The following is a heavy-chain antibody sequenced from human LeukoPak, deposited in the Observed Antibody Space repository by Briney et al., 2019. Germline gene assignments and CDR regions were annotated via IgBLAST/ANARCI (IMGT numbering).Heavy chain of an antibody. J-gene: IGHJ4*02. D-gene: IGHD3-16*01. CDR1: GDSITDDY. CDR3: ARDLGGLTGSDY. V-gene: IGHV4-4*07. CDR2: IHSGGTT. Sequence: SETLSLICTVSGDSITDDYYTWIRQPAGKGLEWIGRIHSGGTTNYNPSLMSRVTMSVDTSKNQFSLKLSSVTAADTAVYYCARDLGGLTGSDYWGQGTQVTVSS.